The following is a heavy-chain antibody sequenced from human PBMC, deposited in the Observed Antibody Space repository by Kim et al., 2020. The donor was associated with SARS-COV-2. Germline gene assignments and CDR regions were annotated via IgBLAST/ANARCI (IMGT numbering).Heavy chain of an antibody. V-gene: IGHV3-13*01. CDR2: IGTAGDT. J-gene: IGHJ3*02. D-gene: IGHD3-16*01. CDR3: AREGLDDAFDI. Sequence: GGSLRLSCAASGLTFSSYDMHWVRQGTEKGLEWVSSIGTAGDTYYPGSVKGRFTISRENAKNSLYLQLNSLRAGDTAVYYCAREGLDDAFDIWGQGTMVT. CDR1: GLTFSSYD.